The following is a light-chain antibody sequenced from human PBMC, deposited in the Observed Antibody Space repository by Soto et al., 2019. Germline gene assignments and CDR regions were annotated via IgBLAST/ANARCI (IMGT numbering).Light chain of an antibody. Sequence: DIQMTQSPATLSGSLGDRVTITCGASPTISSWLAWYQQKPGKAPKLLLYKASTLKSGVPSRFSGSGSGTEFTLTINGLQHDDFATYYCQQYDNYTPLTFGGGTKVDIK. J-gene: IGKJ4*01. CDR3: QQYDNYTPLT. CDR2: KAS. CDR1: PTISSW. V-gene: IGKV1-5*03.